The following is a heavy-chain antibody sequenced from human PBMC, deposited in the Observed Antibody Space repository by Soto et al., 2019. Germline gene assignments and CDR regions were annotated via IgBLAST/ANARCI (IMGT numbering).Heavy chain of an antibody. D-gene: IGHD1-1*01. CDR2: IWAHGTEQ. CDR1: GYSITNNG. CDR3: GKDIRSGSIDY. J-gene: IGHJ4*02. V-gene: IGHV3-33*06. Sequence: QVRLAQSGGGVVQPGRSLTLSCAASGYSITNNGMHWVRQAPGKGLEWVALIWAHGTEQYYADSVKGRFTVSRDTSTNTVYLQMNRLRAEDTARYYCGKDIRSGSIDYWGQGTLVTVSS.